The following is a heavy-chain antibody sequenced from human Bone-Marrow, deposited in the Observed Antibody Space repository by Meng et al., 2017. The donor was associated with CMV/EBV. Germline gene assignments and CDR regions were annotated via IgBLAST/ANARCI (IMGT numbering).Heavy chain of an antibody. V-gene: IGHV1-2*02. CDR2: INPNSGGT. CDR3: ARVIAAAPNFDY. D-gene: IGHD6-13*01. Sequence: SCTASGYTFTGYYRHWVRQAPGQGLEWMGWINPNSGGTNYAQKFQGRVTMTRDTSISTAYMELSRLRSDDTAVYYCARVIAAAPNFDYWGQGTLVTVSS. CDR1: GYTFTGYY. J-gene: IGHJ4*02.